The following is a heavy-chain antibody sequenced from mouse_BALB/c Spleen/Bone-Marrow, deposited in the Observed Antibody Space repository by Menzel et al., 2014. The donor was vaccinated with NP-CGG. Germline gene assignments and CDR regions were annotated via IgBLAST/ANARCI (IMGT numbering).Heavy chain of an antibody. CDR3: ARIYFDFDGFAY. CDR2: IWGGGST. D-gene: IGHD2-4*01. J-gene: IGHJ3*01. V-gene: IGHV2-6-5*01. CDR1: GFSLTDCG. Sequence: VKVVESGPGLVAPSQRLSITCTVSGFSLTDCGVSWIRQPPGKGLEWLGVIWGGGSTYYNSALKSRLSISKDNSKSQVFLKMNSLQTDDTAMYYCARIYFDFDGFAYWGQGTLVTVSA.